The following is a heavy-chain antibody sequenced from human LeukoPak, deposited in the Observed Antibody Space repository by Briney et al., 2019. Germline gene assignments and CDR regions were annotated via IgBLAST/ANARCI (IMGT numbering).Heavy chain of an antibody. J-gene: IGHJ4*02. CDR3: AKSLHIVVVTAIMAYFDY. D-gene: IGHD2-21*02. Sequence: PGGSLRLSCAASGFTFSNYAMSWVRQAPGKGLEWVSAISGSGGNTYYADSVKGRFTISRDNSKNTLFLQMNSLRAEDTAVYYCAKSLHIVVVTAIMAYFDYWGQGTLVTVSS. V-gene: IGHV3-23*01. CDR1: GFTFSNYA. CDR2: ISGSGGNT.